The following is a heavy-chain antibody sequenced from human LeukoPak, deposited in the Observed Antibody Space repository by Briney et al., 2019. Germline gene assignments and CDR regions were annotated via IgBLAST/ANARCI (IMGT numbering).Heavy chain of an antibody. J-gene: IGHJ1*01. CDR1: GFTFSDYS. V-gene: IGHV3-21*01. CDR3: VRDLMGSGSTTAYLHH. D-gene: IGHD1-1*01. CDR2: ISRRSRHV. Sequence: GGSLRLSCAASGFTFSDYSMNWVRQAPGKGLEWVSSISRRSRHVYYAGSVQGRFTIARDNAENSLYLQMNSLRAEDMAVYFCVRDLMGSGSTTAYLHHWGQGTLVTVSS.